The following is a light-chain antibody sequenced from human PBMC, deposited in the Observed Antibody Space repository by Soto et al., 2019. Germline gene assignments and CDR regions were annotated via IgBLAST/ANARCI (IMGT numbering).Light chain of an antibody. J-gene: IGLJ1*01. CDR2: EVS. V-gene: IGLV2-14*01. CDR3: SSYTSGRPYV. CDR1: SSAVGGYTE. Sequence: ALTQPASVSGSPGQSITISCTGTSSAVGGYTELAWNQNHQGKAPKLMIYEVSNRPSGDSNRFSGSKSGNTASLTISELQAEDGADYYGSSYTSGRPYVFGTGTKVTVL.